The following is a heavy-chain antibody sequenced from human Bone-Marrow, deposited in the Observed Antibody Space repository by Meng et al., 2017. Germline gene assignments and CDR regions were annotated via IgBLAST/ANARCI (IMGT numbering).Heavy chain of an antibody. D-gene: IGHD3-16*01. CDR1: GGSFSGYN. Sequence: VQLTQRGPGLLKPSESLSLTCAGYGGSFSGYNWSWIRQPPGKGLEWIGEINHSGSTNYNPSLKSRVTISVDTSKNQFSLKLSSVTAADTAVYYCAKARLWGDNWFDPWGQGTLVTVSS. J-gene: IGHJ5*02. CDR2: INHSGST. V-gene: IGHV4-34*01. CDR3: AKARLWGDNWFDP.